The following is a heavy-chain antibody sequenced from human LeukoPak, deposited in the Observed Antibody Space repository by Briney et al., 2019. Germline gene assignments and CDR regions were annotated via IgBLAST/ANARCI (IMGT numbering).Heavy chain of an antibody. Sequence: SETLSLTCAVSGYSISSGYYWGWIRQPPGKGLEWIGSIYHSGSTYYNPSLKSRVTISVDTSKNQFSLKLSSVTAADTAVYYCARAGYCMGGSFYTFDSWGQGTLVTVSS. V-gene: IGHV4-38-2*01. CDR2: IYHSGST. CDR1: GYSISSGYY. CDR3: ARAGYCMGGSFYTFDS. J-gene: IGHJ4*02. D-gene: IGHD2-15*01.